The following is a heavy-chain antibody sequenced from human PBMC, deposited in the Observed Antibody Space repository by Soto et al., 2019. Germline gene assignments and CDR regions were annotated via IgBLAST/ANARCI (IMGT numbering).Heavy chain of an antibody. J-gene: IGHJ4*02. Sequence: QVQLVQSAAEVRRPGASVKVSCRTSGYAFSTYLMHWVRQAPGQGMEWMGILNPTAGRTSYSQKFQGRVNMTSDASTSTAYMELTGLRSDDTAVYYCARALRGGLTGVTPASWGQGTLVTVSS. CDR3: ARALRGGLTGVTPAS. CDR2: LNPTAGRT. V-gene: IGHV1-46*01. CDR1: GYAFSTYL. D-gene: IGHD3-9*01.